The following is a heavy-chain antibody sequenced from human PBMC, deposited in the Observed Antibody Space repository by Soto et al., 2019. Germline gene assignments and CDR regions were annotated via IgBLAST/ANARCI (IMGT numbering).Heavy chain of an antibody. V-gene: IGHV3-33*01. CDR2: IWYDGSNK. Sequence: QVPLVESGGGVVQPGRSLRLSCAASGLTFNSYGMHWVRQAPGKGLEWVAAIWYDGSNKYYADSVKGRFTISRDNSKNTLYLEMNSLRAEDTAVYYCARESVGWFDPWGQGTLVTVSS. CDR1: GLTFNSYG. CDR3: ARESVGWFDP. J-gene: IGHJ5*02.